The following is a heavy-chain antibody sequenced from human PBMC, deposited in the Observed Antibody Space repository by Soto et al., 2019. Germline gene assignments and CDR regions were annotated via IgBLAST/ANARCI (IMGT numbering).Heavy chain of an antibody. Sequence: GESLKISCKGSGYDFTKYWIGWVRQMPGKGLEWMGIIFPDDSDTRYSPSFQGQVTISADKSITTAYLQWSSLKASDTAMYYCARPRGYDSDGSLGYYDYWGQGTLVTVSS. V-gene: IGHV5-51*01. D-gene: IGHD3-22*01. CDR1: GYDFTKYW. J-gene: IGHJ4*02. CDR3: ARPRGYDSDGSLGYYDY. CDR2: IFPDDSDT.